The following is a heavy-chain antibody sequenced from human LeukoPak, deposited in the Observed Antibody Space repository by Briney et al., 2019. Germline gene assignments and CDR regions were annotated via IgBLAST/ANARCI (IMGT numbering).Heavy chain of an antibody. CDR2: IYYSGST. D-gene: IGHD3-22*01. Sequence: PSETLSLTCTVSGGSISSSSYYWGWIRQPPGKGLEWIGSIYYSGSTYYNPSLKSRVTISVDTSKNQFSLKLSSVTAADTAVYYCARQSSRITMIVVARSPFDYWGQGTLVTVSS. CDR1: GGSISSSSYY. V-gene: IGHV4-39*01. J-gene: IGHJ4*02. CDR3: ARQSSRITMIVVARSPFDY.